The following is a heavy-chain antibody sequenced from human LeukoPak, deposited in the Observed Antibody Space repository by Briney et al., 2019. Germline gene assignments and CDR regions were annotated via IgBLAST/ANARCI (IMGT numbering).Heavy chain of an antibody. J-gene: IGHJ5*02. Sequence: PSETPSLTCTVSGGSISSRSYYWGWIRQPPGKGLEWIGNVYYSGTTFYNPSLKSRVTISVDTSKNQFSLKLSSVTAADTAVYYCARLWYYGSGSYQGGDWFDPWGQGTLVTVSS. CDR2: VYYSGTT. V-gene: IGHV4-39*07. CDR3: ARLWYYGSGSYQGGDWFDP. D-gene: IGHD3-10*01. CDR1: GGSISSRSYY.